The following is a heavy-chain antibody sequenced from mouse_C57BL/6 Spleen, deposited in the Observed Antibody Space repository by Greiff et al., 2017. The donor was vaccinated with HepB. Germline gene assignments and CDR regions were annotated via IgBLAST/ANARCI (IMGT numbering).Heavy chain of an antibody. D-gene: IGHD3-2*02. V-gene: IGHV1-81*01. CDR3: ARTAQVWFAY. CDR1: GYTFTSYG. J-gene: IGHJ3*01. CDR2: IYPRSGNT. Sequence: VKLQESGAELARPGASVKLSCKASGYTFTSYGISWVKQRTGQGLEWIGEIYPRSGNTYYNEKFKGKATLTADKSSSTAYMELRSLTSEDSAVYFCARTAQVWFAYWGQGTLVTVSA.